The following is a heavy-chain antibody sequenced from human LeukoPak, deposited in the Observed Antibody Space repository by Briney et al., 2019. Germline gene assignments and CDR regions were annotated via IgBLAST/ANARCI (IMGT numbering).Heavy chain of an antibody. V-gene: IGHV4-39*01. Sequence: SETLSLTCTVPGGSISSSSYYWGWIRQPPGKGLEWIGSIYYSGSTYYNPSLKSRVTISVDTSKNQFSLKLSSVTAADTAVYYCVQSWLYFDYWGQGTLVTVSS. CDR3: VQSWLYFDY. CDR1: GGSISSSSYY. CDR2: IYYSGST. D-gene: IGHD5-24*01. J-gene: IGHJ4*02.